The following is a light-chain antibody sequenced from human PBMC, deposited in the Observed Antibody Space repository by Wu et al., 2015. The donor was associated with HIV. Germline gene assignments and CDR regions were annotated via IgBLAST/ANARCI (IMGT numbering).Light chain of an antibody. V-gene: IGKV3-20*01. CDR1: QRLSSRS. J-gene: IGKJ5*01. CDR2: GAS. Sequence: EIVLRQFPSTQSLSPGERALFSCGASQRLSSRSLAWYQQKRGQPPRLLISGASIRATGIPDKFSGAGAGTDFSLIISGLEPEDSAVYYCQQYGDSPITFGQGTRLEIK. CDR3: QQYGDSPIT.